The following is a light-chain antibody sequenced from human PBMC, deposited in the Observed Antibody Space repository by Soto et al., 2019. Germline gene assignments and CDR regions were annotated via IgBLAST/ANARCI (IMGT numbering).Light chain of an antibody. V-gene: IGKV3-11*01. J-gene: IGKJ3*01. CDR2: DAS. CDR3: QQRSNWLFT. CDR1: QSVSSY. Sequence: EIVLTQSPATLSLSPGERATLSCRASQSVSSYLAWYQQKPGQAPRLLMYDASNRATGISARFSGSGSGTDFTLTISSLEPEDSAVYYCQQRSNWLFTFGPGTRVDIK.